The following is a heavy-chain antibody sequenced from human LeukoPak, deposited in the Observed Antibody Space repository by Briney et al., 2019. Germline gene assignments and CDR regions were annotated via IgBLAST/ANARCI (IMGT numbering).Heavy chain of an antibody. V-gene: IGHV4-38-2*02. CDR1: GYSISSGYY. Sequence: SETLSLTCTVSGYSISSGYYWGWIRQPPGKGLEWNGRIYHSGSTNYKPTLKSRVTISVDTSKNQFSLKLSSVTAADTAVYYCARGARLYGSGSVPGRNWFDPWGQGTLVTVSS. D-gene: IGHD3-10*01. J-gene: IGHJ5*02. CDR2: IYHSGST. CDR3: ARGARLYGSGSVPGRNWFDP.